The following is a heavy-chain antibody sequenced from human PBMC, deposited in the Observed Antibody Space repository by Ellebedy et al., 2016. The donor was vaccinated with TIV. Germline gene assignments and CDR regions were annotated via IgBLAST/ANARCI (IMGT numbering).Heavy chain of an antibody. CDR3: AKDFGYDYVWGSYRPLYYFDY. J-gene: IGHJ4*02. V-gene: IGHV3-23*01. Sequence: GESLKISXAASGFTFSSYAMSWVRQAPGKGLEWVSAISGSGGSTYYADSVKGRFTISRDNSKSTLYLQMNSLRAEDTALYYCAKDFGYDYVWGSYRPLYYFDYWGQGTLVTVSS. D-gene: IGHD3-16*02. CDR2: ISGSGGST. CDR1: GFTFSSYA.